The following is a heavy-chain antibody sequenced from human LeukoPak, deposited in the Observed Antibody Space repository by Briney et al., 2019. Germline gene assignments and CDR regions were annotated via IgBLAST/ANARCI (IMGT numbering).Heavy chain of an antibody. D-gene: IGHD1-26*01. CDR2: ISWNGGST. J-gene: IGHJ4*02. CDR1: GFTFSNYA. V-gene: IGHV3-20*04. CDR3: ARGSGSSSAYFDF. Sequence: GGSLRLSCAASGFTFSNYAMTWVRQAPGEGLEWVSGISWNGGSTNYGDSVKGRFTISRDNARNSLYLQMNSLRGEDTALYYCARGSGSSSAYFDFCGQGTLVTVSS.